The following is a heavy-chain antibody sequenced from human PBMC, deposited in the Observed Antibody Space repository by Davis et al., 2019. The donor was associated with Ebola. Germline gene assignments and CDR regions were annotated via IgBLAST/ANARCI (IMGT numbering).Heavy chain of an antibody. CDR2: INSDGSST. D-gene: IGHD3-10*01. CDR3: ARILGLNRGVVSH. Sequence: GESLKISCAASGFTFSSYWMHWVRQAPGKGLVWVSRINSDGSSTSYADSVKGRFTISRDNAKNTLYLQMNSLRAEDTAVYYCARILGLNRGVVSHWGQGTLVTVSS. V-gene: IGHV3-74*01. CDR1: GFTFSSYW. J-gene: IGHJ4*02.